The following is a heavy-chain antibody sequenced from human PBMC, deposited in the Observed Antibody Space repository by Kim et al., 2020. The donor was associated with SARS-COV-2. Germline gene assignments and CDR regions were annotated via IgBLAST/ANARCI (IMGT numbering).Heavy chain of an antibody. J-gene: IGHJ6*02. V-gene: IGHV3-15*01. CDR3: TTEYDSSGFPYYYGMDV. D-gene: IGHD3-22*01. Sequence: VKGRFTISRDDSKNTLYLQMNSLKTEDTAVYYCTTEYDSSGFPYYYGMDVWGQGTTVTVSS.